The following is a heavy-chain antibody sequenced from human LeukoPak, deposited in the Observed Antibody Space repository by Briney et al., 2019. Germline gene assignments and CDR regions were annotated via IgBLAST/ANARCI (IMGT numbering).Heavy chain of an antibody. CDR1: GGSISSGGYY. J-gene: IGHJ6*02. CDR2: IYYSGST. CDR3: ARAIIVATIGDYYYGMDV. Sequence: PSETLSLTCTVSGGSISSGGYYWSWIRQHPGKGLEWIGYIYYSGSTNYNPSLKSRVTISVDTSKNQFSLKLSSVTAADTAVYYCARAIIVATIGDYYYGMDVWGQGTTVTVSS. V-gene: IGHV4-61*08. D-gene: IGHD5-12*01.